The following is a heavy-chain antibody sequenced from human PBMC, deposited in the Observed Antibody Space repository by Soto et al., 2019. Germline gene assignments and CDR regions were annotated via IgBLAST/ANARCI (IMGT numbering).Heavy chain of an antibody. J-gene: IGHJ5*02. V-gene: IGHV3-21*05. CDR3: VRGGGGGLFDP. Sequence: GGSLRLSCAASGFTFSTYSMNWVRQAPGKGLEWLSYISPGSRYPAYADSVKGRFTISRDNAKRSLYLQMMSLTAEDTAIYYCVRGGGGGLFDPWGQGTMVTVSS. CDR1: GFTFSTYS. D-gene: IGHD2-15*01. CDR2: ISPGSRYP.